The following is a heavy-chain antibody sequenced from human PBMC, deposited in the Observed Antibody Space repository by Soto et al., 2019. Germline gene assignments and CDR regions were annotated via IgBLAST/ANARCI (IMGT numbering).Heavy chain of an antibody. CDR2: ISWNSGSI. D-gene: IGHD1-26*01. CDR1: VFTFDDYA. J-gene: IGHJ4*02. Sequence: GGYLRLSCSASVFTFDDYAMHWVRQAPGKGLEWVSGISWNSGSIGYADSVKGRFTISRDNAKNSLYLQMNSLRAEDTALYYCAKDVRVGGTTRGSFDYWGQGILVTVPA. V-gene: IGHV3-9*01. CDR3: AKDVRVGGTTRGSFDY.